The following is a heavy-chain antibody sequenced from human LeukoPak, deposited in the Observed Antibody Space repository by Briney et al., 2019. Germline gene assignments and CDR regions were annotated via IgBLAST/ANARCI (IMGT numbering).Heavy chain of an antibody. D-gene: IGHD6-19*01. CDR2: IWYDGSNK. J-gene: IGHJ4*02. CDR3: AKTDGYTSGWSGIDY. CDR1: GFTFSSYG. V-gene: IGHV3-33*06. Sequence: GRSLRLSCAASGFTFSSYGMHWVRQAPGKGLEWVAVIWYDGSNKYYADSVKGRFTISRDNSKNTLYLQMNSLRVEDTAVYCCAKTDGYTSGWSGIDYWGQGTLVTVSS.